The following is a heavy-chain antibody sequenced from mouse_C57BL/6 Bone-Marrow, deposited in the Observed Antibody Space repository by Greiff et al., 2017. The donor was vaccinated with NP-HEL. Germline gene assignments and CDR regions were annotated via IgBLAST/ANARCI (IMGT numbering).Heavy chain of an antibody. CDR3: VRPPGAY. V-gene: IGHV10-1*01. Sequence: VQLKESGGGLVQPKGSLKLSCAASGFSFNTYAMNWVRQAPGKGLEWVARIRSKSNNYATYYADSVKDRFTISRDDSESMLYLQMNNLKAEDTAMYYCVRPPGAYWGQGTLVTVSA. J-gene: IGHJ3*01. CDR2: IRSKSNNYAT. CDR1: GFSFNTYA.